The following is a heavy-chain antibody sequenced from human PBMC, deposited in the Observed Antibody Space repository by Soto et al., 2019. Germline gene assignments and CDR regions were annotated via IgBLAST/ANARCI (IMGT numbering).Heavy chain of an antibody. J-gene: IGHJ4*01. V-gene: IGHV3-66*01. D-gene: IGHD2-2*01. CDR3: AKRRYCPSTTCLDY. CDR2: VYSDDYT. CDR1: GFTVRSSY. Sequence: GGSLRLSCAASGFTVRSSYMSWVRQVPGKGLEWVSIVYSDDYTYYAASVKGRFTISRDNSRNTLYLQMSSLRAEDTAVYYCAKRRYCPSTTCLDYWGKATLVTVS.